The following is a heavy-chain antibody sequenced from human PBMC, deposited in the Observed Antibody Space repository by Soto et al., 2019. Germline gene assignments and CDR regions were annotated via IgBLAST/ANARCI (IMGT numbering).Heavy chain of an antibody. CDR3: ARDRLVVVPAVTAMKGYYYYYYGMDV. Sequence: QVQLQESGPGLVKPSQTLSLTCTVSGGSISSGGYYWSWIRQHPGKGLEWIGYIYYSGSTYYNPSLKSRVTISVDTSKNQFSLKLSSVTAADTAVYYCARDRLVVVPAVTAMKGYYYYYYGMDVWGQGTTVTVSS. CDR1: GGSISSGGYY. J-gene: IGHJ6*02. D-gene: IGHD2-2*01. CDR2: IYYSGST. V-gene: IGHV4-31*03.